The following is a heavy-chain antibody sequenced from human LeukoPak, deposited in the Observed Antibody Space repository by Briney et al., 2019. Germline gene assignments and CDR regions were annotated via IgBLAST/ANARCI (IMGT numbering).Heavy chain of an antibody. CDR2: IIPILGIA. J-gene: IGHJ5*02. D-gene: IGHD5-12*01. Sequence: SVKVSCKASGGTFSSYAISWVRQAPGQGLEWMGRIIPILGIANYAQKFQGRVTITADKSTSTAYMELSSLRSEDTAVYYCVRSGYDYDWFDPWGQGTLVTVSS. CDR1: GGTFSSYA. V-gene: IGHV1-69*04. CDR3: VRSGYDYDWFDP.